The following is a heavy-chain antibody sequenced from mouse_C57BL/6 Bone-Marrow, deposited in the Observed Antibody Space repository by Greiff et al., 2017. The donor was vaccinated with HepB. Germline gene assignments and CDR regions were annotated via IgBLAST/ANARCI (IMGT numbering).Heavy chain of an antibody. J-gene: IGHJ1*03. CDR2: IYPRSGNT. D-gene: IGHD2-4*01. Sequence: VQLQQSGAELARPGASVKLSCKASGYTFTSYGVSWVKQRTGQGLEWIGEIYPRSGNTYYNEKFKGKATLTADKSSSTAYMELRSLTSEDSAVYFCAREGIYYEYFDVWGTGTTVTVSS. V-gene: IGHV1-81*01. CDR3: AREGIYYEYFDV. CDR1: GYTFTSYG.